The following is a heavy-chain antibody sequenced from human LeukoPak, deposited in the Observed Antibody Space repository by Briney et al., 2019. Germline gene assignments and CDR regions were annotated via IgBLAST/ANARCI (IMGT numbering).Heavy chain of an antibody. CDR2: INHSGST. D-gene: IGHD3-22*01. CDR1: GGSFSGYY. J-gene: IGHJ4*02. Sequence: PSETLTLTCAVYGGSFSGYYWSWIRQPPGKGLEWIGEINHSGSTNYNPSLKSRVTISVDTSKNQFSLKLSSVTAADTAVYYCARRGYYDSSGYYDFDYWGQGTLVTVSS. V-gene: IGHV4-34*01. CDR3: ARRGYYDSSGYYDFDY.